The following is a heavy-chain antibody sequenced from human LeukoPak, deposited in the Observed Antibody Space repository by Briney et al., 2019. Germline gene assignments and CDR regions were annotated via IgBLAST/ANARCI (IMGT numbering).Heavy chain of an antibody. CDR3: AKEAPEGWEDSSGYPDAFDI. Sequence: PGGSLRLSCAASGFTFSSYSMNWVRQAPGRGLEWVSAISGSGGSTYYADSVKGRFTISRDNSKNTLYLQMNSLRAEDTAVYYCAKEAPEGWEDSSGYPDAFDIWGQGTMVTVSS. CDR2: ISGSGGST. J-gene: IGHJ3*02. CDR1: GFTFSSYS. D-gene: IGHD3-22*01. V-gene: IGHV3-23*01.